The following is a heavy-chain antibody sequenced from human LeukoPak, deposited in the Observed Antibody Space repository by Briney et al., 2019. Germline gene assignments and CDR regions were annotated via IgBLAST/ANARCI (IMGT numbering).Heavy chain of an antibody. CDR3: ARVLRYDFWSAYYFDY. Sequence: ASVKVSCKASGYTFPRYGISWVRQAPGQGLEWMAWISTYNGNTNYAQKVQGRVTMTTDTSTSTAYMELRSLRSDDTAVYYCARVLRYDFWSAYYFDYWGQGTLVTVSS. CDR1: GYTFPRYG. J-gene: IGHJ4*02. D-gene: IGHD3-3*01. V-gene: IGHV1-18*01. CDR2: ISTYNGNT.